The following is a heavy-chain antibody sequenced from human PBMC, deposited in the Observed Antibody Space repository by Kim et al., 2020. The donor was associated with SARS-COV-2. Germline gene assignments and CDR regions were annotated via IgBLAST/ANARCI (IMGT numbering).Heavy chain of an antibody. D-gene: IGHD3-22*01. V-gene: IGHV3-15*01. CDR3: TTGDSMIVEPSGRKNY. CDR1: GFSFTSAW. CDR2: IKRNTDDGAA. Sequence: GGSLRLSCAASGFSFTSAWMTWVRQPPGKGLEWLGRIKRNTDDGAADYAAPVKGRFIISRDDSKKTVYLQMNSLKVDDTAVYYCTTGDSMIVEPSGRKNYWGQGTLVTVSP. J-gene: IGHJ4*02.